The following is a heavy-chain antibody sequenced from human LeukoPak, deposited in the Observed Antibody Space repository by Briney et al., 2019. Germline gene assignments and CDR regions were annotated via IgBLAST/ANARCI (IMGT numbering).Heavy chain of an antibody. CDR2: VIPIFGTA. V-gene: IGHV1-69*05. CDR1: GGTFSSYA. J-gene: IGHJ4*02. Sequence: SVKVSCKASGGTFSSYAISWVRQAPGQGLEWMGRVIPIFGTANYAQKFQGRVTITTDESTSTAYMELSSLRSEDTAVYYCARERGYSYGYPDYWGQGTLVTVSS. CDR3: ARERGYSYGYPDY. D-gene: IGHD5-18*01.